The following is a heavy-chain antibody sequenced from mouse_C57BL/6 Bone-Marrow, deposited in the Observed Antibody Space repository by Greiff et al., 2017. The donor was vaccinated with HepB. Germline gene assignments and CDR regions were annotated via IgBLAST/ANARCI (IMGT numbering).Heavy chain of an antibody. J-gene: IGHJ4*01. CDR2: ISSGRRTI. CDR1: GFTFSDYG. V-gene: IGHV5-17*01. Sequence: EVKLVESGGGLVKPGGSLKLSCAASGFTFSDYGMHWVRQAPEKGLEWVSYISSGRRTIYYADTVTGRFTISRDTATNTLFLQMTSLRSEDTAMYYCARPPSMDYWGQGTSVTVSS. CDR3: ARPPSMDY.